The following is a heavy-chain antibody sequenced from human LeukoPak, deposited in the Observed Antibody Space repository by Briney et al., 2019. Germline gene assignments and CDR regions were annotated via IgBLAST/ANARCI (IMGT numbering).Heavy chain of an antibody. V-gene: IGHV3-7*01. J-gene: IGHJ4*02. CDR3: ARHDLVRDGYDYVDY. CDR1: GFTFSSYW. Sequence: GGSLRLSCGASGFTFSSYWMSWVRQAPGKGLEWVAIINHDGSEIYYVGSARGRFTVSRDNSKKSVYLQMNSLRVEDTAVYYCARHDLVRDGYDYVDYWGQGTLVTVSS. D-gene: IGHD3-3*01. CDR2: INHDGSEI.